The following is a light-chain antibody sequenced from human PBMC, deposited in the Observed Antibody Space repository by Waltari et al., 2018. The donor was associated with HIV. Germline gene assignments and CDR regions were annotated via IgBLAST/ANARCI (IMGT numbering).Light chain of an antibody. CDR3: SSFANRDGFYVL. CDR2: EVT. V-gene: IGLV2-8*01. J-gene: IGLJ2*01. CDR1: TSDIGTYDY. Sequence: QSALTQPPSASGSPGQSVTLSLTGTTSDIGTYDYVSWSQQPPGKAPKLVISEVTKRPSGVSDRFSGSKSGNTAFLTVSGLQAEDEADYYCSSFANRDGFYVLFGGGTRLTVL.